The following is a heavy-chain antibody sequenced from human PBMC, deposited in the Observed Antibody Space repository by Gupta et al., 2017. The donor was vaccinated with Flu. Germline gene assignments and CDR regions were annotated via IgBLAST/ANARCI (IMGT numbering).Heavy chain of an antibody. CDR2: ISSSGSTI. Sequence: EVQLVESVGGLVQPGRSLRLSCSASGFTFSSHEMNWVRQAPGKGLELVSYISSSGSTIYYADSVKGRVTISRDNAKNSLYLQMNSLRAEDTAVYYCAREYSSSWSKGQYYFDYWGQGTLVTVSS. J-gene: IGHJ4*02. V-gene: IGHV3-48*03. CDR1: GFTFSSHE. D-gene: IGHD6-13*01. CDR3: AREYSSSWSKGQYYFDY.